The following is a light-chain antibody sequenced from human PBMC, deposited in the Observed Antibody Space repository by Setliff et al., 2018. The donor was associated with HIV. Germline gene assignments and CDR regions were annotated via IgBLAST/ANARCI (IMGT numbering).Light chain of an antibody. J-gene: IGLJ1*01. Sequence: QSALTQPRSVSGSPGQSVTISCTGTSSDVGGYNYVSWYQQHPGKAPKLMIYDVNKRPSGVPDRFSGSKSGKMASLTISGLQAEDEADYYCCSYAGSSDVFGTGTKGTV. CDR3: CSYAGSSDV. CDR1: SSDVGGYNY. V-gene: IGLV2-11*01. CDR2: DVN.